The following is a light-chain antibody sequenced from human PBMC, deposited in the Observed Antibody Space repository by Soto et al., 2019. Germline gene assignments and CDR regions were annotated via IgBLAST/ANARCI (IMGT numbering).Light chain of an antibody. CDR2: ATS. Sequence: DIQMTQSPSSLSASVGDRVTITCRASQAIRNDLGRYQQKPAKAPKRLIYATSSLQSGVPSRFSGSGSGTAFKLAISRLQPEDSAKYYCLEHNTCPPTFGQGTKVEIK. V-gene: IGKV1-17*01. CDR1: QAIRND. CDR3: LEHNTCPPT. J-gene: IGKJ1*01.